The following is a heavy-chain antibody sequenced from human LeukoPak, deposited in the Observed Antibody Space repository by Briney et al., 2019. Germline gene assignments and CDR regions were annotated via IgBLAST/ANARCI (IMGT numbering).Heavy chain of an antibody. CDR3: ARHLLTPGGSYYFDF. J-gene: IGHJ4*02. D-gene: IGHD1-26*01. Sequence: GESLKISCWDSGSSFTSYWIGWVRRMPGKGLEWMGIIYPGDSDIRYSPSFQGQVTISADKSISTAYLQWSSLRASDTAIYYCARHLLTPGGSYYFDFWGQGTLVTVSP. V-gene: IGHV5-51*01. CDR1: GSSFTSYW. CDR2: IYPGDSDI.